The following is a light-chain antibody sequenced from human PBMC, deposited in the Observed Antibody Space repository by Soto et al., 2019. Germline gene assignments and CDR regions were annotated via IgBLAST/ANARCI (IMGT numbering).Light chain of an antibody. CDR3: QSYDSSLSGSYVV. Sequence: QSVLTQPPSVSGAPGQRVTISCTGSSSNIGAGYDVHWYQQLPGTAPKLLIYGNSNRPSEVPDRFSGSKSGTSASLAITGLQAEDEADYYCQSYDSSLSGSYVVFGGGTKLTVL. CDR1: SSNIGAGYD. V-gene: IGLV1-40*01. J-gene: IGLJ2*01. CDR2: GNS.